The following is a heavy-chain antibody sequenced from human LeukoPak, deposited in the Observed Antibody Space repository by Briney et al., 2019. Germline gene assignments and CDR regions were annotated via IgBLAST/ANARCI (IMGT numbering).Heavy chain of an antibody. Sequence: SETLSLTCTVSGGSISSGSYYWSWIRQPAGKGLEWIGRIYTSGSTNYNPPLKSRVTISVDTSKNQFSLKLSSVTAADTAVYYCARGRSRYDFWSGYSYWGQGTLVTVSS. CDR1: GGSISSGSYY. V-gene: IGHV4-61*02. CDR2: IYTSGST. D-gene: IGHD3-3*01. J-gene: IGHJ4*02. CDR3: ARGRSRYDFWSGYSY.